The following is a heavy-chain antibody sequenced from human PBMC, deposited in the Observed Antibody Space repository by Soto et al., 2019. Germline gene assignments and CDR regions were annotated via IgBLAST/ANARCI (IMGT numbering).Heavy chain of an antibody. Sequence: GGSLRLSCAASGFTFSSYSMNWVRQAPGKGLEWVSSISSTTSHIYYTDSVQGRFTISRDNAKNSLYLQMDSLRAEDTAMYYCAGHLASRYSDSWYKGWHIDYWGQGTLVTVSS. CDR1: GFTFSSYS. V-gene: IGHV3-21*01. CDR3: AGHLASRYSDSWYKGWHIDY. CDR2: ISSTTSHI. J-gene: IGHJ4*02. D-gene: IGHD1-26*01.